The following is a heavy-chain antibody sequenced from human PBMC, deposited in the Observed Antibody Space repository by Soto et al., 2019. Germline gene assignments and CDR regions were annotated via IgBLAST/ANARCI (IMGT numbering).Heavy chain of an antibody. J-gene: IGHJ5*02. CDR3: ARVGPWVQYYYDGSPYTFENWFDP. V-gene: IGHV4-38-2*01. D-gene: IGHD3-22*01. CDR2: IYHGVST. Sequence: PSETLSLTCAVSGYSISSGYYWGWFRQPPRKGLQWIGSIYHGVSTYYNPSHNSRATLSIDMTNRDVSLILTSVTAADTAVYYGARVGPWVQYYYDGSPYTFENWFDPWGQGTLVTVSS. CDR1: GYSISSGYY.